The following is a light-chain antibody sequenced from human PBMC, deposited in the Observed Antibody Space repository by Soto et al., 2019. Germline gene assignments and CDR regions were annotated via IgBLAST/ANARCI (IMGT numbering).Light chain of an antibody. Sequence: EIVMTQSPATLSVSPGERATLSCRASQSVSSNLAWYQQIPGQAPRLLIYGASTRATGIPARFSGSGSGTDFTLTISSLQSEDFAVYYCQQYNNWPWTFGQRTKVEIK. J-gene: IGKJ1*01. CDR2: GAS. V-gene: IGKV3-15*01. CDR3: QQYNNWPWT. CDR1: QSVSSN.